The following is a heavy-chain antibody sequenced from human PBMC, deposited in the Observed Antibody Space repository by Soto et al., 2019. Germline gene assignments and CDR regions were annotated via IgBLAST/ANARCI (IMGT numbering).Heavy chain of an antibody. D-gene: IGHD6-19*01. CDR3: ARRIAVADFNYFDY. CDR2: IKQDGSEK. Sequence: GGSLRLSCAASGFTFSSYWMSWVRQAPGKGLERVANIKQDGSEKYYVDSVKGRFTISRDNAKNSLYLQMNSLRAEDTAVYYCARRIAVADFNYFDYWGHGTTVTVSS. CDR1: GFTFSSYW. J-gene: IGHJ4*03. V-gene: IGHV3-7*03.